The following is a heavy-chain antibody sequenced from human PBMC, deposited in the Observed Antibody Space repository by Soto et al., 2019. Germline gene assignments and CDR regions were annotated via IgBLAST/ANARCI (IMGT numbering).Heavy chain of an antibody. CDR3: AGDPDSHYNDSQAYSYP. V-gene: IGHV1-69*08. CDR2: IIPIIGII. Sequence: QVQLVQSGAEVKKPGSSVKVSCKASGGTFSTYTITWVRQAPGQGLEWMGRIIPIIGIINYAQKFQGRVTITADKFTGTAYMERTRRRSDDTAVYYCAGDPDSHYNDSQAYSYPWGQGTLVTVSS. J-gene: IGHJ5*02. CDR1: GGTFSTYT. D-gene: IGHD3-22*01.